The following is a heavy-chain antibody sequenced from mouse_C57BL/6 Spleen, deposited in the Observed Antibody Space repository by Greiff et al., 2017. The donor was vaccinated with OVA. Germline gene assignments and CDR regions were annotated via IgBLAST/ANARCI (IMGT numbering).Heavy chain of an antibody. Sequence: QVQLQQSGAELVRPGTSVKVSCKASGYAFTNYLIEWVKQRPGQGLEWIGVINPGSGGTNYNEKFKGKATLTADKSSSTAYMQLSSLTSEDSAVYFCARGHYGSSYGGFAYWGQGTLVTVSA. J-gene: IGHJ3*01. CDR3: ARGHYGSSYGGFAY. CDR1: GYAFTNYL. D-gene: IGHD1-1*01. CDR2: INPGSGGT. V-gene: IGHV1-54*01.